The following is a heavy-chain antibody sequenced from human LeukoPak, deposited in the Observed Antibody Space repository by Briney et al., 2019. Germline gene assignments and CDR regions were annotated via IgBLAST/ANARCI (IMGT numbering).Heavy chain of an antibody. CDR1: GFTFSSYA. CDR2: ISGSGGST. D-gene: IGHD3-22*01. J-gene: IGHJ4*02. V-gene: IGHV3-23*01. Sequence: PGGSLRLSCAASGFTFSSYAMSWVRQAPGKGLEWVSAISGSGGSTYYADSVKGRFTISRDNSKNTLYLQMNSLRAEDTAVYYCAKDTGIHYYDSSGYYEYWGQGTLVTVSS. CDR3: AKDTGIHYYDSSGYYEY.